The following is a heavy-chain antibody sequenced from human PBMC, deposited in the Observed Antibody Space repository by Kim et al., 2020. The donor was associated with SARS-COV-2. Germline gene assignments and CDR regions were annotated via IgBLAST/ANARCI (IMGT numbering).Heavy chain of an antibody. Sequence: ASVKFSCKASGYTFTGYYMHWVRQAPGQGLEWMGRINPNSGGTNYAQKFQGRVTMTRDTSISTAYMELSRLRSDDTAVYYCASLARVSSLRGFDPWGQGTLVTVSS. V-gene: IGHV1-2*06. CDR2: INPNSGGT. CDR1: GYTFTGYY. D-gene: IGHD6-13*01. J-gene: IGHJ5*02. CDR3: ASLARVSSLRGFDP.